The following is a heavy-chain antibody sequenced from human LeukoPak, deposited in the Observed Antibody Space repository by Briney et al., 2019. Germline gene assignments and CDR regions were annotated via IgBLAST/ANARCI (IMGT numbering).Heavy chain of an antibody. CDR1: GFTVSSNY. V-gene: IGHV3-66*01. Sequence: GGSLRLSCAASGFTVSSNYMSWVRQAPGKGLEWVSVIYSGGSTYYADSVKGRFTIYRDNSKNTLYLQMNSLRAEDTDVYYCARVQYQLLLGGKSRGSYYYFDYWGKGTMVTVSS. D-gene: IGHD2-2*01. J-gene: IGHJ4*02. CDR2: IYSGGST. CDR3: ARVQYQLLLGGKSRGSYYYFDY.